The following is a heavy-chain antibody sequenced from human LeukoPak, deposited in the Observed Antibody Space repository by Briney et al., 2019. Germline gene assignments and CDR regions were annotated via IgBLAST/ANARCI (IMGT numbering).Heavy chain of an antibody. CDR3: ARDAYYYDNSGLIYYYYNYYMDV. Sequence: ASVKVSCKASGYIFTNYYMHWVRQAPGRGLEWMGIINPSGGSSNYALKFQGGVTMTRDMSTSTVYMELSSLRSEDTAVYYCARDAYYYDNSGLIYYYYNYYMDVWGKGTTVTVSS. CDR1: GYIFTNYY. CDR2: INPSGGSS. D-gene: IGHD3-22*01. J-gene: IGHJ6*03. V-gene: IGHV1-46*01.